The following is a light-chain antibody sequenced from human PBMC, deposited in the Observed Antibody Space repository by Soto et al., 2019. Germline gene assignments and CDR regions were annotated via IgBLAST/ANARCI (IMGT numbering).Light chain of an antibody. Sequence: DIVLTQSPGTLSLSPGERATLSCRSSQSVSSNYLAWYQQKPDQAPRLVIYDVSGRATGIPDRFSGSGSGTAFPLTIRRLEPEDSAVYYCQQYGSSPTFGQGTKVEIK. CDR1: QSVSSNY. CDR2: DVS. V-gene: IGKV3-20*01. CDR3: QQYGSSPT. J-gene: IGKJ1*01.